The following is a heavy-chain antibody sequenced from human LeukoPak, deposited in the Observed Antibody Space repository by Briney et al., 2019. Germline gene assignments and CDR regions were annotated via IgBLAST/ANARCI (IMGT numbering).Heavy chain of an antibody. J-gene: IGHJ4*02. D-gene: IGHD5-24*01. V-gene: IGHV4-39*07. CDR2: INHSGRA. CDR1: GGSVSSGSYY. CDR3: APADGYNPGG. Sequence: SETLSLTCTVSGGSVSSGSYYWSWIRQPPGKGLEWIGEINHSGRANYNPSLKSRVTISVDASKNQFSLRLSSVTAADTGLFYCAPADGYNPGGWGQGTLVTVSS.